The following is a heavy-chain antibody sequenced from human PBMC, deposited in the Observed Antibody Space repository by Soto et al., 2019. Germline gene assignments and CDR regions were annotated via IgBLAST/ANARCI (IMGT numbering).Heavy chain of an antibody. J-gene: IGHJ3*01. CDR3: ARAPPSPTLRTFDV. V-gene: IGHV4-4*08. CDR2: VYTSDYT. Sequence: SETLSLTCSVSGASIRSYYWHRIRQHPGKCLEWIGYVYTSDYTRYSSSLKSRVTISVDTSKSQFYLRLNSVTAADTAVYYCARAPPSPTLRTFDVWGPGTMVTVSS. D-gene: IGHD2-15*01. CDR1: GASIRSYY.